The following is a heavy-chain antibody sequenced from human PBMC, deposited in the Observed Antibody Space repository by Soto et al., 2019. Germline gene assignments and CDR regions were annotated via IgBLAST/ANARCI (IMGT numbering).Heavy chain of an antibody. CDR2: IWYDGSNK. Sequence: QVQLVESGGGVVQPGRSLRLSCAASGFTFSSYGMHWVRQAPGKGLERVAGIWYDGSNKYYADSVKGRFTISRDNSKNTLYLQRNGLRAEDTAVYYCARDNCSGGSCYSLFNYLDYWGQGTLVTVSS. CDR3: ARDNCSGGSCYSLFNYLDY. D-gene: IGHD2-15*01. V-gene: IGHV3-33*01. CDR1: GFTFSSYG. J-gene: IGHJ4*02.